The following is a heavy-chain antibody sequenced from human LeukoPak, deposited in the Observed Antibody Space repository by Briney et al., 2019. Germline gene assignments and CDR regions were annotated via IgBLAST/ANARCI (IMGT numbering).Heavy chain of an antibody. CDR3: ARGYGSGSWLVDV. V-gene: IGHV3-23*01. Sequence: GGSLRLSCAASGFTFTNYAMNWLRQVPGKGLEWVSGISGSDGSTYYADSVRGRFTISRDNSKNTLNLQMNSLRAEDTAVYHCARGYGSGSWLVDVWGKGTTVTVSS. CDR2: ISGSDGST. CDR1: GFTFTNYA. J-gene: IGHJ6*04. D-gene: IGHD3-10*01.